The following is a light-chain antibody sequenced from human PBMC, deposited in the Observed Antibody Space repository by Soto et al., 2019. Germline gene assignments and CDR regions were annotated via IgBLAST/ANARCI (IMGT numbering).Light chain of an antibody. J-gene: IGKJ1*01. Sequence: DIQMTQSPSTLSASVGDRVTITCRASQSISNYLAWYQQKPGKAPKLLIYDASSLESGVPTRLSGSGYGTEFTLTINSLQPDDFATYYCQQYNSYVWTFGQATKVDI. CDR1: QSISNY. CDR2: DAS. CDR3: QQYNSYVWT. V-gene: IGKV1-5*01.